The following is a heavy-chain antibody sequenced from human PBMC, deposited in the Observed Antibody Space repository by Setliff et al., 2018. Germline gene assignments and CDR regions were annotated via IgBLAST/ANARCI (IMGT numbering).Heavy chain of an antibody. CDR1: GDSISRAMYY. CDR3: ARTGTYRYFDY. Sequence: SETLSLTCTVSGDSISRAMYYWSWLRQSAGKGLECIGRIYTDGSTKYNPSLNSRVTLLIDTAKNQISLRLSSVTAADTAVYFCARTGTYRYFDYWGQGALVTVSS. CDR2: IYTDGST. V-gene: IGHV4-61*02. J-gene: IGHJ4*02. D-gene: IGHD1-1*01.